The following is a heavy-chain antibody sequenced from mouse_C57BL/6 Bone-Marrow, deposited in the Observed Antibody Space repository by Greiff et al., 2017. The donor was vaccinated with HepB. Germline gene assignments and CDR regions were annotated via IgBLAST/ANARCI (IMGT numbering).Heavy chain of an antibody. CDR3: ARSQSPSITTVVATYYVDY. V-gene: IGHV1-69*01. CDR2: IDPSDSYT. J-gene: IGHJ2*01. CDR1: GYTFTSYW. D-gene: IGHD1-1*01. Sequence: QVQLQQPGAELVMPGASVKLSCKASGYTFTSYWMHWVKQRPGQGLEWIGEIDPSDSYTNYNQKFKGKSTLTVDKSSSTAYMQLSSLTSEDSAVYYCARSQSPSITTVVATYYVDYWGQGTTLTVSS.